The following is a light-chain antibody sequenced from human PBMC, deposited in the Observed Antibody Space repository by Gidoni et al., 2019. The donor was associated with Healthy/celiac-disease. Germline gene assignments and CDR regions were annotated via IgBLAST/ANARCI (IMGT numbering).Light chain of an antibody. V-gene: IGLV3-25*03. CDR2: KDS. CDR3: QSADSSGTYVV. J-gene: IGLJ2*01. CDR1: ALPKQS. Sequence: SYALTQPPSVSVSPGQTARITCSGDALPKQSAYWYQQKQGQAPVLVIYKDSERPSGMPGRFSGSSSGTTVTLTISGVQAEDEADYYCQSADSSGTYVVFGGGTKLTVL.